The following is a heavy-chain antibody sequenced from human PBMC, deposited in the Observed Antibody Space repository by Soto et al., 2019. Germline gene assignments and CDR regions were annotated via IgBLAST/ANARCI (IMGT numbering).Heavy chain of an antibody. CDR2: IYWDDSA. J-gene: IGHJ5*02. CDR3: VHRTVSAGAWFDP. Sequence: SGPTLVNPTQTLTLTCTFSGFSLSTTGEGVGWSRQPPGKALEWLALIYWDDSARYSPSLKSRLTITKGTSEDQVVLTLTNTDPVDTATYFCVHRTVSAGAWFDPWGQGTLVTVSS. CDR1: GFSLSTTGEG. D-gene: IGHD6-19*01. V-gene: IGHV2-5*02.